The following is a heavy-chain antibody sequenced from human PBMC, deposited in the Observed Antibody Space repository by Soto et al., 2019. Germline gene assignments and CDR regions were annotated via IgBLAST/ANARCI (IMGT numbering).Heavy chain of an antibody. CDR3: ATLKPCGGDFYHFDS. J-gene: IGHJ4*02. V-gene: IGHV1-69*17. CDR2: IIPFVGIA. CDR1: GDTFKTYT. D-gene: IGHD2-21*02. Sequence: QVQLVQSGAEVKKPGSSVKVSCTTSGDTFKTYTITWVRQAPGQGLEWMGGIIPFVGIANNAQRFQGRLTITADRSTTTVYMELSSLRSDDTAVFYCATLKPCGGDFYHFDSWGLGTLVSVSS.